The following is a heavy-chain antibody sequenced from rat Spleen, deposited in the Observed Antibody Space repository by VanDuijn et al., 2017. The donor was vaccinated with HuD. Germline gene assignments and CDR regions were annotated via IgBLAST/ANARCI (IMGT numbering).Heavy chain of an antibody. CDR3: ARHELPGYNWFAY. D-gene: IGHD1-4*01. V-gene: IGHV5-7*01. Sequence: EVQLVESGGGLVQPGRSLKLSCAASGFTFSDYNMAWVRQAPKKGLAWVATISYDGSSTYYRDSVKGRFTISRDNAKSTLYLQMDSLRSEDTATYYCARHELPGYNWFAYWGQGTLVTVSS. J-gene: IGHJ3*01. CDR1: GFTFSDYN. CDR2: ISYDGSST.